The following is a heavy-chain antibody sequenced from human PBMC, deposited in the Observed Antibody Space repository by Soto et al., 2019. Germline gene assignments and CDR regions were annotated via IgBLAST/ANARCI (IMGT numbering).Heavy chain of an antibody. Sequence: ASDTLSLTCTVSGGSISSGGYYWSWIRQHPGKGLEWIGYIYYIGGTYYNPSLKSRVTISVDPSKNQFSLKLSSVPAADTAVYYCARAGDLLTDDNWFDPWGKGTLVTVS. CDR1: GGSISSGGYY. CDR2: IYYIGGT. J-gene: IGHJ5*02. D-gene: IGHD3-9*01. CDR3: ARAGDLLTDDNWFDP. V-gene: IGHV4-31*03.